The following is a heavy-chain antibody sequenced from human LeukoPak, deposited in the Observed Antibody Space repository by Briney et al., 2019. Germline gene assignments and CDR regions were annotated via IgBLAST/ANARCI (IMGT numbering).Heavy chain of an antibody. CDR2: INHSGST. CDR3: ARATYSSNGWYESY. V-gene: IGHV4-34*01. J-gene: IGHJ4*02. D-gene: IGHD6-19*01. Sequence: SETLSLTCAVYGGSFSGYYWSWIRQPPGKGLEWIGEINHSGSTNFNPSLKSRVTISVDTSKNQFSLKLSSVTAADTAVYYCARATYSSNGWYESYWGQGTLVTVSS. CDR1: GGSFSGYY.